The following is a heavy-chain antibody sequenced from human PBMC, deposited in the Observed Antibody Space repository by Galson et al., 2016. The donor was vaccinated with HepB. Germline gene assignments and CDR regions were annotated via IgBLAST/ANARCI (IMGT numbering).Heavy chain of an antibody. J-gene: IGHJ6*03. CDR2: ISSSSSYI. V-gene: IGHV3-21*04. CDR1: GFTFSSYS. D-gene: IGHD6-13*01. Sequence: SLRLSCAASGFTFSSYSMNWVRQAPGKGLEWVSSISSSSSYIYYADSVKGRFTISRDNSNNTLYLQMSSLRAEDTAVYYCAKGSLSAGYSYYMDVWGKGTTVTVSS. CDR3: AKGSLSAGYSYYMDV.